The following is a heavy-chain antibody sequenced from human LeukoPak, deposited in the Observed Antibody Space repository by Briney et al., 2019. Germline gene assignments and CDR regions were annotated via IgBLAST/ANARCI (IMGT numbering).Heavy chain of an antibody. J-gene: IGHJ4*02. V-gene: IGHV1-46*01. D-gene: IGHD3-10*01. CDR1: GYTFSSYY. Sequence: ASVKVSCKASGYTFSSYYMHWVRQGPGQGLEWMGMISPSGGSTTYAQKFQGRVTMTRDTSTSTVSMDLTSLRSEDTAVYYCAGGGFGGGDYWGQGTLVTVSS. CDR3: AGGGFGGGDY. CDR2: ISPSGGST.